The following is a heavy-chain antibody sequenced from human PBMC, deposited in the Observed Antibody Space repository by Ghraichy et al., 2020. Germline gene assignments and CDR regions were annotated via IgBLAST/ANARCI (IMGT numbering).Heavy chain of an antibody. J-gene: IGHJ4*02. CDR3: ARERVDTAMGTGFDY. CDR2: IIPIFGTA. V-gene: IGHV1-69*13. D-gene: IGHD5-18*01. Sequence: SVKVSCKASGGTFSXYTISWVRQAPGQGLXWMGGIIPIFGTANYAQKFQGRVTITADESTSTAXKELSSLRFEDTAVYYCARERVDTAMGTGFDYWGQGTLVTVSS. CDR1: GGTFSXYT.